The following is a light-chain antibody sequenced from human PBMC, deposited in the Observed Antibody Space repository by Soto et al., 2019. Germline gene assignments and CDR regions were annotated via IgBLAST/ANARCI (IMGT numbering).Light chain of an antibody. CDR2: LGS. V-gene: IGKV2-28*01. CDR1: QSLLHSNGYNY. Sequence: IVMTQSPLSLPVTPGEPASISCRSSQSLLHSNGYNYLDWYLQKPGQSPQLLIYLGSNRASGVPDRFRGSGAGTDFTLKISRVEAEDVGVYYCMQALQTPSFGQGTKLEIK. J-gene: IGKJ2*01. CDR3: MQALQTPS.